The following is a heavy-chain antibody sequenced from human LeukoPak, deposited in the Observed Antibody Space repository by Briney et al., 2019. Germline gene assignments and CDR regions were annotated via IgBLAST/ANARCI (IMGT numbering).Heavy chain of an antibody. J-gene: IGHJ4*02. CDR2: ISSSSSYI. V-gene: IGHV3-21*01. CDR3: ARGIGSLAFDY. D-gene: IGHD1-26*01. CDR1: GFTFSSDS. Sequence: GGSLRLSCAPSGFTFSSDSMNWVRQAPGKGLEWVSSISSSSSYIYYADSVKGRFTISRDNAKNSLYLQMNSLRAEDTAVYYCARGIGSLAFDYWGQGTLVTASS.